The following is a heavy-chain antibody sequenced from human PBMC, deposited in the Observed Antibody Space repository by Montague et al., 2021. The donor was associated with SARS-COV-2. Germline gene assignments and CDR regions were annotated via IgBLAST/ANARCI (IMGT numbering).Heavy chain of an antibody. D-gene: IGHD2-2*01. CDR1: GGSISSSSYY. CDR3: ARFYRVLPAASFDY. Sequence: SETLSLTCTVSGGSISSSSYYWGWIRQPPGKGLEWIGSIYYSGSTYYNPSLKSRVTISVDTSKNQFSLKLSSATAADTAVYYCARFYRVLPAASFDYWGQGTLVTVSS. CDR2: IYYSGST. V-gene: IGHV4-39*01. J-gene: IGHJ4*02.